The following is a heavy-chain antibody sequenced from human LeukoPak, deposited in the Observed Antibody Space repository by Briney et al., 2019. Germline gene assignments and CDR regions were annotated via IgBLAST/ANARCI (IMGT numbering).Heavy chain of an antibody. Sequence: SETLSLTCTVSGGSISSYYWSWIRQPPGKGLEWLGYIYYSGSTNYNPSLKSRVTISVDTSKNQFSLKLSSVTAADTAVYYCARRSDGYKPGSYWYFDLWGRGTLVTVSS. J-gene: IGHJ2*01. CDR1: GGSISSYY. CDR3: ARRSDGYKPGSYWYFDL. D-gene: IGHD5-24*01. CDR2: IYYSGST. V-gene: IGHV4-59*01.